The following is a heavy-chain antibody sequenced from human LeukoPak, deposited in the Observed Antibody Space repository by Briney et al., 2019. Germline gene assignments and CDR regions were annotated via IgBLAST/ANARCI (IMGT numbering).Heavy chain of an antibody. V-gene: IGHV4-59*01. CDR3: ARAVEGPTTNYYFDY. J-gene: IGHJ4*02. CDR2: IYYSGST. D-gene: IGHD1-1*01. Sequence: SETLSLTCAVYGGSFSGYYWSWIRQPPGKGLEWIGSIYYSGSTNYNPSLKSRVTISVDTSKNQFSLKLSSVTAADTAVYYCARAVEGPTTNYYFDYWGQGTLVTVSS. CDR1: GGSFSGYY.